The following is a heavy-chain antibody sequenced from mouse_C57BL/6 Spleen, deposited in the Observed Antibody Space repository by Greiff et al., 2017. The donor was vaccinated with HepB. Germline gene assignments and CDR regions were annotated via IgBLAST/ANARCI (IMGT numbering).Heavy chain of an antibody. CDR3: APDYYGSSSWYFDV. D-gene: IGHD1-1*01. CDR1: GFNIKNTY. V-gene: IGHV14-3*01. Sequence: EVKLQESVAELVRPGASVKLSCTASGFNIKNTYMHWVKQRPEQGLEWIGRIDPANGNTKYAPKFQGKATITADTSSNTAYLQLSSLTSEDTAIYYCAPDYYGSSSWYFDVWGTGTTVTVSS. J-gene: IGHJ1*03. CDR2: IDPANGNT.